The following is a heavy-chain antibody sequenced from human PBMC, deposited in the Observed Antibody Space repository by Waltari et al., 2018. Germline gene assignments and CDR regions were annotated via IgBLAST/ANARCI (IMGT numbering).Heavy chain of an antibody. CDR3: ARYSSSSWSLDAFDI. V-gene: IGHV4-61*09. J-gene: IGHJ3*02. CDR1: GGSLSSGSYY. CDR2: IYTSGST. D-gene: IGHD6-13*01. Sequence: QVQLQESGPGLVKPSQTLSLTCTVSGGSLSSGSYYWIWIRQPAGKGLEWIGYIYTSGSTNYNPSLKSRVTISVDTSKNQFSLKLSSVTAADTAVYYCARYSSSSWSLDAFDIWGQGTMVTVSS.